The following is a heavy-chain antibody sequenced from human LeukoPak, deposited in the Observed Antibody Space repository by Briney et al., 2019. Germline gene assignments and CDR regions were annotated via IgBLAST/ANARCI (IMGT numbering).Heavy chain of an antibody. CDR2: IYYSGST. CDR1: GGSISSSSYY. CDR3: ARPYSSANYFDY. J-gene: IGHJ4*02. V-gene: IGHV4-39*01. Sequence: PSETLSLTCTVSGGSISSSSYYCGWIRQPPGKGLEWIGRIYYSGSTYYNPSLKSRVTISVDTSTAQFSLQLSSVTAADPAVYSCARPYSSANYFDYWGQGTLVTVSS. D-gene: IGHD6-19*01.